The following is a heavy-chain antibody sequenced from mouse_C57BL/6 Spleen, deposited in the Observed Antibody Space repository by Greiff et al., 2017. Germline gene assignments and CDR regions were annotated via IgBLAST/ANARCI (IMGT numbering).Heavy chain of an antibody. CDR1: GYSFTDYN. Sequence: EVQLKESGPELVKPGASVKISCKASGYSFTDYNMNWVKQSNGKSLEWIGVINPNYGTTSYNQKFKGKATLTVDQSSSTAYMQLNSLTSEDSAVXYCARSHYYGSSYGYFDVWGTGTTVTVSS. CDR3: ARSHYYGSSYGYFDV. D-gene: IGHD1-1*01. J-gene: IGHJ1*03. CDR2: INPNYGTT. V-gene: IGHV1-39*01.